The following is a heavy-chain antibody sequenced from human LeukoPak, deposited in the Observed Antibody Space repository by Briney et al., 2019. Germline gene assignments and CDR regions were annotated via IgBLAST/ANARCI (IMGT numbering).Heavy chain of an antibody. V-gene: IGHV4-34*01. J-gene: IGHJ4*02. CDR3: ASLSGSYYDS. CDR2: INHSGST. CDR1: GGSFSGYY. D-gene: IGHD1-26*01. Sequence: SETLSLTCAVYGGSFSGYYWSWIRQPPGKGLEWIGEINHSGSTNYNPSLKSRVTISIDTSKNQFSLKLSSVTAADTAVYYCASLSGSYYDSWGQGTLVTVSS.